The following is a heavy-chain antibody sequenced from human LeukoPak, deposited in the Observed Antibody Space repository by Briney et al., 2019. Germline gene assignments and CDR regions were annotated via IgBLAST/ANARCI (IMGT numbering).Heavy chain of an antibody. CDR2: MNPNSGNT. CDR1: GYTFTSYD. D-gene: IGHD6-19*01. CDR3: ARGPPPIAVAGTEAFDY. J-gene: IGHJ4*02. V-gene: IGHV1-8*01. Sequence: ASVKVSCKASGYTFTSYDINWVRQATGQGLEWMGWMNPNSGNTGYAQKFQGRVTMTRNTSISTAYMELSSLRSEDTAVYYCARGPPPIAVAGTEAFDYWGQGTLVTVSS.